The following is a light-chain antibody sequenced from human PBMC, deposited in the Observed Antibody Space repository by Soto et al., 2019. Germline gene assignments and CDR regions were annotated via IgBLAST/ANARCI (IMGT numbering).Light chain of an antibody. Sequence: QAVVTQPPSASGTPGQRVTISCSGSSSNIGSNTVNWYQQLPGTAPKLLIYSNNQRPSGVPDRFSGSKSGTSASLAISGLQSEYEADYYCAAWDASLNGVVFGGGTKVTVL. CDR2: SNN. J-gene: IGLJ2*01. V-gene: IGLV1-44*01. CDR3: AAWDASLNGVV. CDR1: SSNIGSNT.